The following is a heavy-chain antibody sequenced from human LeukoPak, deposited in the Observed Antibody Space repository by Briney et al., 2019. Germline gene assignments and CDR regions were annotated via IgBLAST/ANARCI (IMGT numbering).Heavy chain of an antibody. Sequence: SETLSLTCSVSGDSIGSGRYYWTWIRQPAGKGLQWIGRLHTNENTNYNPSLESRVSISVDTSKTQFFLKLTSVTAADTAVYFCARGVVTDDYYMDVWGKGTAITVSS. V-gene: IGHV4-61*02. CDR3: ARGVVTDDYYMDV. CDR2: LHTNENT. D-gene: IGHD2-21*02. J-gene: IGHJ6*03. CDR1: GDSIGSGRYY.